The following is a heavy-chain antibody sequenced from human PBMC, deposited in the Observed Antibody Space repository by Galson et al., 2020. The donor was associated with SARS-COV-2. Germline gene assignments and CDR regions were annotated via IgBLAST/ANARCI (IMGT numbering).Heavy chain of an antibody. CDR2: INHSGST. J-gene: IGHJ4*02. Sequence: SETLSLTCDAYGGSFSGYYWSWIRQPPGKGLEWIGEINHSGSTKSNPSLESRVTISLDTSKNKFSLRLYSVTDADTAVYDCAGSDGDRVHDSGGQGTLVTVSS. V-gene: IGHV4-34*01. D-gene: IGHD4-17*01. CDR3: AGSDGDRVHDS. CDR1: GGSFSGYY.